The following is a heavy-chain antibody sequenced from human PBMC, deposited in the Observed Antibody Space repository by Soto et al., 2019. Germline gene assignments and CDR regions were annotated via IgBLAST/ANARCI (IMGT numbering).Heavy chain of an antibody. Sequence: SVKVSCKASGGTFSSYAISWVRQAPGQGLEWMGGIIPIFGTANYAQKFQGRVTITADESTSTAYMELSSLRSEDTAVYYCASRTTTSNSPHVTIFVVVSTVDYYDGMDVWGQGTTVTVSS. D-gene: IGHD3-3*01. V-gene: IGHV1-69*13. CDR2: IIPIFGTA. CDR3: ASRTTTSNSPHVTIFVVVSTVDYYDGMDV. CDR1: GGTFSSYA. J-gene: IGHJ6*02.